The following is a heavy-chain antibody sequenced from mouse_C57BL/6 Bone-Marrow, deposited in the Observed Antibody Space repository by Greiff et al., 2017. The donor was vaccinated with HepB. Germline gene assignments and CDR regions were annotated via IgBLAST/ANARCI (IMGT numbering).Heavy chain of an antibody. J-gene: IGHJ3*01. CDR2: INPYNGGT. CDR1: GYTFTDYY. V-gene: IGHV1-19*01. D-gene: IGHD2-4*01. Sequence: EVQLQQSGPVLVKPGASVKMSCKASGYTFTDYYVNWVKQSHGKSLEWIGVINPYNGGTSYNQKFKGKATLTVDKSSSTAYMELNSLTSEDSAVYYCANYDARAWFAYWGQGTLVTVSA. CDR3: ANYDARAWFAY.